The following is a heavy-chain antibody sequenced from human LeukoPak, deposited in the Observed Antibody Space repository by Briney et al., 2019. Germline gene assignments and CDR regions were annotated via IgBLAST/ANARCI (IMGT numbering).Heavy chain of an antibody. CDR2: INPKSGSA. CDR1: GYTFTGYY. V-gene: IGHV1-2*02. Sequence: ASVKVSCKASGYTFTGYYIHWVRQAPGQGLEWMGWINPKSGSANYAQKFQGRVTMTRDTSISTAYMELSRLRSVDTAVYYCAREDFCSSGTCFDPWGQGTLVTVSS. D-gene: IGHD6-13*01. J-gene: IGHJ5*02. CDR3: AREDFCSSGTCFDP.